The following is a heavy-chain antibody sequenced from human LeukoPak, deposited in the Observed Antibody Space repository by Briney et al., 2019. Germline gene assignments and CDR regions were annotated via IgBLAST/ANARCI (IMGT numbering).Heavy chain of an antibody. CDR2: ISWNSGSI. D-gene: IGHD3-22*01. CDR1: GFTFDDYA. V-gene: IGHV3-9*01. J-gene: IGHJ1*01. CDR3: ARGYHTYYYDSSGYYCFQH. Sequence: PGRSLRLSCAASGFTFDDYAMHWVRQAPGKGLEWVSGISWNSGSIGYADSVKGRFTISRDNAKNSLYLQMNSLRAEDTAVYYCARGYHTYYYDSSGYYCFQHWGQGTLVTVSS.